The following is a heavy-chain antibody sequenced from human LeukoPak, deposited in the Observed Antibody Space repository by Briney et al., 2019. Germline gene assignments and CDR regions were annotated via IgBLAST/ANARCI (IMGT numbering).Heavy chain of an antibody. V-gene: IGHV4-34*01. J-gene: IGHJ4*02. CDR3: ARAGGSSESYYFDY. D-gene: IGHD6-6*01. CDR1: GGSFSGYY. Sequence: SETLSLTCAVYGGSFSGYYWSWNRQPPGKGLEWIGEINHSGSTNYNPSLKSRVTISVDTSKNQFSLKLSSVTAADTAVYYCARAGGSSESYYFDYWGQGTLVTVSS. CDR2: INHSGST.